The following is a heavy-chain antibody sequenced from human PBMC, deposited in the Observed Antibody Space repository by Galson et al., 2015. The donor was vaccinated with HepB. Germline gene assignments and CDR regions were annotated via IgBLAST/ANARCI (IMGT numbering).Heavy chain of an antibody. CDR1: GVSISSYNYY. CDR3: AKLHEYGHRRDH. J-gene: IGHJ4*02. D-gene: IGHD4-17*01. CDR2: IYYNGDT. Sequence: SETLSLTCTVFGVSISSYNYYWGWIRQPPGRGLEWIGSIYYNGDTFYNPSLESRLTISKDTSKNQFSLNLSSVTAADTAVYYCAKLHEYGHRRDHWGQGSLVTVSS. V-gene: IGHV4-39*01.